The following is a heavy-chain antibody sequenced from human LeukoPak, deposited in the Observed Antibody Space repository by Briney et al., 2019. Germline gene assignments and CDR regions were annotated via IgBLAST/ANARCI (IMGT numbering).Heavy chain of an antibody. Sequence: SVKVSCKASGGTFSSYAISWVRQAPGQGLEWMGGIIPIFGTANYAQKFQSRVTITADESTSTAYMELSSLRSEDTAVYYCARGLYDFWSGRNWFDPWGQGTLVTVSS. D-gene: IGHD3-3*01. CDR2: IIPIFGTA. J-gene: IGHJ5*02. CDR1: GGTFSSYA. CDR3: ARGLYDFWSGRNWFDP. V-gene: IGHV1-69*01.